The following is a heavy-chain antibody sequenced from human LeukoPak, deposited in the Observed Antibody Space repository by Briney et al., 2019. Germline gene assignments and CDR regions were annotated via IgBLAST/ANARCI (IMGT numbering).Heavy chain of an antibody. D-gene: IGHD3-3*02. J-gene: IGHJ6*03. Sequence: SETLSLTCTVSGGSISSYYWGWIRQPPGKGLEWIGYIYYSGSTNYNPSLKSRVTISVDTSKNQFSLKLSSVTAADTAVYYCARDSTDYYYYMDVWGKGTTVTVSS. CDR1: GGSISSYY. CDR2: IYYSGST. CDR3: ARDSTDYYYYMDV. V-gene: IGHV4-59*01.